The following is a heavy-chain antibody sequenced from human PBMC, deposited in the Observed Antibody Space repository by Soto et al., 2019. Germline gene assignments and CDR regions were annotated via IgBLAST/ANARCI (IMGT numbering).Heavy chain of an antibody. CDR2: INPSGGST. V-gene: IGHV1-46*01. Sequence: ASVKVSCKASGGTSSSYTISWVRQAPGQGLEWMGIINPSGGSTSYAQKFQGRVTMTRDTSSSTVYMELSSLRSEDTAVYYCARAPKQQLVPMDYWGQGTLVTVSS. CDR1: GGTSSSYT. J-gene: IGHJ4*02. CDR3: ARAPKQQLVPMDY. D-gene: IGHD6-13*01.